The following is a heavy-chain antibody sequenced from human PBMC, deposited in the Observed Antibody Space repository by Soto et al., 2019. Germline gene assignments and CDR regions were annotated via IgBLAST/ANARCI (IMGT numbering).Heavy chain of an antibody. D-gene: IGHD5-12*01. J-gene: IGHJ6*02. Sequence: QVQLVESGGGVVQPGRSLRLSCAASGFTFSSYGMHWVRQAPGKGLEWVAVVSYDGSNKYYADSVKGRFTISRDNSKNTLYLQMNSLRAEDTAVYYCAKDREDGYNPAGMDVWGQGTTVTVSS. V-gene: IGHV3-30*18. CDR1: GFTFSSYG. CDR3: AKDREDGYNPAGMDV. CDR2: VSYDGSNK.